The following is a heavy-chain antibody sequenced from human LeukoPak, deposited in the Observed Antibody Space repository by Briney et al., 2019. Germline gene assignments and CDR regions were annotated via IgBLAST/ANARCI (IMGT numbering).Heavy chain of an antibody. CDR1: GYTFTSSY. D-gene: IGHD1-26*01. V-gene: IGHV1-18*01. Sequence: SVKVFCKASGYTFTSSYINWVRQAPGQGLEWMGWVSAYNGKTSYVQNFQGRVTMTTDSSTNTAYMDLTSLTSDDTAVYYCARGGTYYPCIDYWGQGTLVTVSS. CDR2: VSAYNGKT. CDR3: ARGGTYYPCIDY. J-gene: IGHJ4*02.